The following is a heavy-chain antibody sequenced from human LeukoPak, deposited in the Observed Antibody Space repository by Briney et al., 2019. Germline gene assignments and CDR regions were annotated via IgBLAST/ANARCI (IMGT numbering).Heavy chain of an antibody. V-gene: IGHV3-74*01. D-gene: IGHD6-13*01. J-gene: IGHJ4*02. Sequence: PGGSLRLSCAASGFTFSSYWMHWVRHAPGKGLVWVSRINSDESSTSYADSVKGRFTISRDNAKITLYLQMNSLRAEDTAVYYCASGIAAAVFDYWGQGTLVTVSS. CDR1: GFTFSSYW. CDR3: ASGIAAAVFDY. CDR2: INSDESST.